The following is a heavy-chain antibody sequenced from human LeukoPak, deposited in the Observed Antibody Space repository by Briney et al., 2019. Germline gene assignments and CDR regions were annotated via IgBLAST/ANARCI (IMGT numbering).Heavy chain of an antibody. Sequence: SETLSLTCAVSGGSISSGGYSWGWIRQPPGKGLEWIGYIYHSGSTYYNPSLKSRVTISVDRSKNQFSLKLSSVTAADTAVHYCARIPRVLLWFGELSYGMDVWGKGTTVTVSS. J-gene: IGHJ6*04. V-gene: IGHV4-30-2*01. CDR2: IYHSGST. CDR3: ARIPRVLLWFGELSYGMDV. D-gene: IGHD3-10*01. CDR1: GGSISSGGYS.